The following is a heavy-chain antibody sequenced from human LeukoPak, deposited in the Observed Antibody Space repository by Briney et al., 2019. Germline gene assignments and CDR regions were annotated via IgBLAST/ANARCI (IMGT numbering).Heavy chain of an antibody. D-gene: IGHD2-15*01. CDR3: ARRGYCSGGSCYRWFDP. J-gene: IGHJ5*02. Sequence: SETVSLTCTVSGGSISSSSYYWGWIRQPPGKGLEWIGSIYYSGSTYYNPSLKSRVTISVDTSKNQFSLKLSSVTAADTAVYYCARRGYCSGGSCYRWFDPWGQGTLVTVSS. CDR1: GGSISSSSYY. V-gene: IGHV4-39*01. CDR2: IYYSGST.